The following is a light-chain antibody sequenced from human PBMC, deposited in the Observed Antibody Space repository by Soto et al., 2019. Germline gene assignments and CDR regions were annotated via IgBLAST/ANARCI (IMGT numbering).Light chain of an antibody. V-gene: IGKV3-15*01. CDR2: GAS. Sequence: EFVLTQSPGTLSFSPGERATLSCRASQSVSSSLAWYQQKLGQAPRLLIYGASTRATGIPDRFSGSGSGTEFTLTISRLQPEDFAVYYCQQYKNWPPINFGQGTRME. CDR3: QQYKNWPPIN. CDR1: QSVSSS. J-gene: IGKJ5*01.